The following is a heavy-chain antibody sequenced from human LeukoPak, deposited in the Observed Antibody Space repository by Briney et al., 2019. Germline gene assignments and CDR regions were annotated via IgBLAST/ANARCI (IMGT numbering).Heavy chain of an antibody. CDR1: GGSISSGDYY. V-gene: IGHV4-30-4*01. CDR2: IYYSGST. CDR3: ARAEAPLWFGEFQGGYFDY. J-gene: IGHJ4*02. Sequence: SQTLSLTCTVSGGSISSGDYYWSWICQPPGRGLEWIGYIYYSGSTYYNPSLKSRVTISVDTSKNQFSLKLSSVTAADTAVYYCARAEAPLWFGEFQGGYFDYWGQGTLVTVSS. D-gene: IGHD3-10*01.